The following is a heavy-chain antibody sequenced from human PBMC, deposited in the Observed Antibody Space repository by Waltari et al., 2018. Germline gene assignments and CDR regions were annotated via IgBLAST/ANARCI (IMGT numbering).Heavy chain of an antibody. D-gene: IGHD3-16*02. CDR3: ARVPMITFGGVIVRGWFDP. J-gene: IGHJ5*02. CDR1: GGSISSGDYY. CDR2: IYYSGST. Sequence: QVQLQESGPGLVKPSQTLSLTCTVSGGSISSGDYYWSWIRQPPGKGLEWIGYIYYSGSTSYNPSLKSRVTISVDTSKNQFSLKLSSVTAADTAVYYCARVPMITFGGVIVRGWFDPWGQGTLVTVSS. V-gene: IGHV4-30-4*08.